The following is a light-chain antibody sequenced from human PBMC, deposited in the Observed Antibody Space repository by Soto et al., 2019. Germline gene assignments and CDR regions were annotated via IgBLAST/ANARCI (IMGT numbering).Light chain of an antibody. CDR2: GAS. CDR1: QSLSNNY. V-gene: IGKV3-20*01. Sequence: EIVLTQSPGTLSLSPGERATLSCRASQSLSNNYLAWHQQKPGQAPRLIIYGASNRATGISDRFSGRGSGTDFTLTISRLEPEDFATYYCHHYDTSPIFTFGPGTKVDI. J-gene: IGKJ3*01. CDR3: HHYDTSPIFT.